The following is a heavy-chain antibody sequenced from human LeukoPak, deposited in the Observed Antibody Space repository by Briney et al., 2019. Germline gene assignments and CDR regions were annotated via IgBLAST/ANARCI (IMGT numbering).Heavy chain of an antibody. V-gene: IGHV1-2*02. J-gene: IGHJ5*02. CDR1: GYTFTGYY. CDR2: INPNSGGT. D-gene: IGHD1-26*01. Sequence: ASVKVSCTASGYTFTGYYMHWVRQAPGQGLEWMGWINPNSGGTNYAQKFQGRVTMTRDTSISTAYMELSRLRSDDTAVYYCARAGAGSPLGWFDPWGQGTLVTVSS. CDR3: ARAGAGSPLGWFDP.